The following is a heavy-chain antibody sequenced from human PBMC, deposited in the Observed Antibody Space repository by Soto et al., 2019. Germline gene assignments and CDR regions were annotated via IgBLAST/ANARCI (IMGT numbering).Heavy chain of an antibody. Sequence: ASVKVSCKASGYTFTSYSMHWLRQAPAPRLEWMGWINAGNGNTKYSQKFQGRVTITRDTSASTAYMELSSVRSEDTAVYYCAAPGDSSSWYILDYWGQGTLVTVSS. CDR2: INAGNGNT. CDR3: AAPGDSSSWYILDY. V-gene: IGHV1-3*01. J-gene: IGHJ4*02. D-gene: IGHD6-13*01. CDR1: GYTFTSYS.